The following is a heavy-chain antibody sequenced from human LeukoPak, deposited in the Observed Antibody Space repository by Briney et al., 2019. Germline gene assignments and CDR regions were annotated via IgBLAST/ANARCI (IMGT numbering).Heavy chain of an antibody. J-gene: IGHJ4*02. V-gene: IGHV3-30*18. D-gene: IGHD4-17*01. CDR2: ISYDGSNK. CDR1: GFTFSSYG. Sequence: PGGSLRLSCAASGFTFSSYGMHWVRQAPGKGLERVAVISYDGSNKYYADSVKGRFTISRDNSKNTLYLQMNSLRAEDTAVYYCAKRSGDYAPLDYWGQGTLVTVSS. CDR3: AKRSGDYAPLDY.